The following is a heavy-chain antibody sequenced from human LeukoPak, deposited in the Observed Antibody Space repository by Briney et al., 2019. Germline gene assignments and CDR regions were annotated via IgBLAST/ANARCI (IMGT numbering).Heavy chain of an antibody. CDR1: GGTLSSHA. V-gene: IGHV1-69*01. D-gene: IGHD1-14*01. J-gene: IGHJ5*02. CDR3: ARQTVNRFDP. Sequence: SVKVSCKASGGTLSSHAISWVRQAPGQGLEWMGGIIPIFGTANYAQKFQGRVTITADESTSTAYLELSSLRSEDTAMYYCARQTVNRFDPWGQGTLVIVSS. CDR2: IIPIFGTA.